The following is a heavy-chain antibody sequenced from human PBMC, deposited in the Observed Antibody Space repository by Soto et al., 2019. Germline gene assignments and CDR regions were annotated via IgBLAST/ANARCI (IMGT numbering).Heavy chain of an antibody. Sequence: SETLSLTCAVSGGSISSGGYSWSWIRQPPGKGLEWIGSINHSGSTYYNPSLKSRVTISVDRSKNQFSLELNSVTAADTAVFYCARYSEYYDILTGYSRFFDYWGQGTLVTVSS. CDR3: ARYSEYYDILTGYSRFFDY. V-gene: IGHV4-30-2*01. J-gene: IGHJ4*02. CDR2: INHSGST. CDR1: GGSISSGGYS. D-gene: IGHD3-9*01.